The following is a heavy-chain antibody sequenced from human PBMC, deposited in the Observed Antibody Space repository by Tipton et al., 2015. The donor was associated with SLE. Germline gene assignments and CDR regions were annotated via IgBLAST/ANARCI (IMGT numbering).Heavy chain of an antibody. Sequence: QSGAEVKKPGSSVKVSCKASGGTFSSYTISWVRQAPGQGLEWMGRIIPILGIANYAQKFQGRVTITADKSTSTAYMELSSLRSEDTAVYYCARDRNSGYDYVGVDWGQGTLVTVSS. CDR2: IIPILGIA. D-gene: IGHD5-12*01. CDR1: GGTFSSYT. CDR3: ARDRNSGYDYVGVD. V-gene: IGHV1-69*04. J-gene: IGHJ4*02.